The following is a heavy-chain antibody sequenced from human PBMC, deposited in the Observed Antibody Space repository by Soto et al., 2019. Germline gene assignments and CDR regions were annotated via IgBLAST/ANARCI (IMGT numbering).Heavy chain of an antibody. V-gene: IGHV5-51*01. CDR2: IYPGDSDT. Sequence: PGESLKISCKVSGYSFTNYWIGWVRQMPGKGLEWMGIIYPGDSDTTYSPSFQGQVTISVDKSINTAYLQWSSLKASDTASYYCARSRIIGMTWSFDYWGQGTLVTVSS. CDR3: ARSRIIGMTWSFDY. D-gene: IGHD1-20*01. CDR1: GYSFTNYW. J-gene: IGHJ4*02.